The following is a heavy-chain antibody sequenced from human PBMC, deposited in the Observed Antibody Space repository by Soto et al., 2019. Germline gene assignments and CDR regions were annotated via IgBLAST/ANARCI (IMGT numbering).Heavy chain of an antibody. CDR3: ARAGGSGWSLDY. CDR2: ISTSGTTK. CDR1: GFIFSDYY. V-gene: IGHV3-11*01. Sequence: QGQLVESGGGLVRPGGSLRLSCAASGFIFSDYYMTWIRQAPGKGLEWVSYISTSGTTKSYADSVKGRFTISRDDAKNALYLQMYSLRAEDTAVYYCARAGGSGWSLDYWGQGTLVTVSS. D-gene: IGHD6-19*01. J-gene: IGHJ4*02.